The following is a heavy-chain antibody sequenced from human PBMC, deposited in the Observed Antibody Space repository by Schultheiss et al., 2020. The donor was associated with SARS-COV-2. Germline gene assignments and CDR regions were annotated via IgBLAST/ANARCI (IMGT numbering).Heavy chain of an antibody. CDR3: ARVPQRITIFGVVQPNWFDP. D-gene: IGHD3-3*01. V-gene: IGHV4-39*07. CDR2: INHSGST. J-gene: IGHJ5*02. Sequence: SETLSLTCTVSGGSISSGSYYWSWIRQPPGKGLEWIGEINHSGSTNYNPSLKSRVTISVDTSKNQFSLKLSSVTAADTAVYYCARVPQRITIFGVVQPNWFDPWGQGTLVTVSS. CDR1: GGSISSGSYY.